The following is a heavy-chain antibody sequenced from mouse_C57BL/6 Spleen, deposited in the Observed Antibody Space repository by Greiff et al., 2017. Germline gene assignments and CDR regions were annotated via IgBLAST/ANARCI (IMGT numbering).Heavy chain of an antibody. CDR1: GYSFTDYN. J-gene: IGHJ3*01. CDR3: ARPCIKDSYWLAD. V-gene: IGHV1-39*01. CDR2: INPNDSTT. Sequence: VQLQQPGPELVKPGASVKISCKASGYSFTDYNMNWVKQSHGQCLEWIGDINPNDSTTSYNQKFKDKATLTVDKASSTAYMQLNSLTSEDSAVYYCARPCIKDSYWLADWGQGTLVTVSA.